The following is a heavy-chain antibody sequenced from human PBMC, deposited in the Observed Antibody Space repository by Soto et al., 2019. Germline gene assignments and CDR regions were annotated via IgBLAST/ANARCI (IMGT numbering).Heavy chain of an antibody. V-gene: IGHV3-48*01. CDR3: ARGAAGNAYF. Sequence: GGSLRLSCTASGFHFSGYGMNWVRQTPGKGLEWVSYISIRSTNIHYADSVKGRFTISRDDAKNSLYLQMNSLGAEDTAVYYCARGAAGNAYFWGQGIPVTVSS. D-gene: IGHD6-13*01. CDR2: ISIRSTNI. J-gene: IGHJ4*02. CDR1: GFHFSGYG.